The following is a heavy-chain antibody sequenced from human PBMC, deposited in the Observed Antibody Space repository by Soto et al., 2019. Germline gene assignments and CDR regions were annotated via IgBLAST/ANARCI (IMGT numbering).Heavy chain of an antibody. CDR1: GGSISSYY. V-gene: IGHV4-59*01. CDR2: IYYSGST. Sequence: SETLSLTCTVSGGSISSYYWSWIRQPPGKGLEWIGYIYYSGSTNYNPSLKSRVTISVDTSKNQFSLKLSSVTAADTAVYYCAREPYSGSYFGYYGMDVGGQGTRVTVSS. CDR3: AREPYSGSYFGYYGMDV. D-gene: IGHD1-26*01. J-gene: IGHJ6*02.